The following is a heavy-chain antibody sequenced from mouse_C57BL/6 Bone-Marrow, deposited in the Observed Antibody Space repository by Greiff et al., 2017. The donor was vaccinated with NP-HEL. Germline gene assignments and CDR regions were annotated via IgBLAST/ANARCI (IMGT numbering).Heavy chain of an antibody. CDR1: GFNIKDDY. V-gene: IGHV14-4*01. J-gene: IGHJ3*01. Sequence: VHVKQSGAELVRPGASVKLSCTASGFNIKDDYMHWVKQRPEQGLEWIGWIDPENGDTEYAQKFQGKATITADTSSNTAYLQLSSLTSEDTAVYYCTTMITRPYWGQGTLVTVSA. D-gene: IGHD2-4*01. CDR3: TTMITRPY. CDR2: IDPENGDT.